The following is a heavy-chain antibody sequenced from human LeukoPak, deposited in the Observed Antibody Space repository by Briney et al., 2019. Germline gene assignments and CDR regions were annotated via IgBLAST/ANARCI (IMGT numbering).Heavy chain of an antibody. CDR2: INPASGGK. J-gene: IGHJ4*02. Sequence: GASVKVSFKASGYTFTGYFMHSVRPPAGQRRAGMGGINPASGGKNYAQKFQGRVTMTRDTSISTAYMELSRLRSDDTAVYYCARDPWQWLVQYYFDYWGQGTLVTVSS. D-gene: IGHD6-19*01. CDR3: ARDPWQWLVQYYFDY. CDR1: GYTFTGYF. V-gene: IGHV1-2*02.